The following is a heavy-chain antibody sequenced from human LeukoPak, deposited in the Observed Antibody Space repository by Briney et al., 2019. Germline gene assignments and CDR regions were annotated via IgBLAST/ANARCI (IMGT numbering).Heavy chain of an antibody. CDR2: IYYSGST. Sequence: SETLSLTCTVSGGSISSGGYYWSWIRQHPGKGLEWIGYIYYSGSTYYNPSLKSRVTISVDTSKNQFSLKLSSVTAADTAVYYCARVTMIVVVITTHDAFDIWGQGTMVTVSS. CDR1: GGSISSGGYY. V-gene: IGHV4-31*03. CDR3: ARVTMIVVVITTHDAFDI. J-gene: IGHJ3*02. D-gene: IGHD3-22*01.